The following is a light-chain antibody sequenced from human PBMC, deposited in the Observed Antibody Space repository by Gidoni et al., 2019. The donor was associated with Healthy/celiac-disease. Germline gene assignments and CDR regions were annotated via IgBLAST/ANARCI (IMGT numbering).Light chain of an antibody. CDR1: QSISSW. CDR2: DAS. J-gene: IGKJ4*01. V-gene: IGKV1-5*01. Sequence: GDRVTITCRASQSISSWLAWYQQKPGKAPKLLIYDASSLESGVPSRSSGSGSGTEFTLTISSLQPDDFATYYCQQYNSYPLTFXGXTKVEIK. CDR3: QQYNSYPLT.